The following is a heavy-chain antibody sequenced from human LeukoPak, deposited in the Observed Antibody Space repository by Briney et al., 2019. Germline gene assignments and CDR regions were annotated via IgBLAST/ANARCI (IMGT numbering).Heavy chain of an antibody. CDR2: IIPNFGTA. V-gene: IGHV1-69*13. Sequence: ASVKVSCKASGGTFSSYAISWVRQAPGQGLEWMGGIIPNFGTANYAQKFQGRVTITADESTSTAYMELSSLRSEDTAVYYCAGVVVASNYYYYYMDVWGKGTTVTISS. CDR1: GGTFSSYA. J-gene: IGHJ6*03. CDR3: AGVVVASNYYYYYMDV. D-gene: IGHD2-15*01.